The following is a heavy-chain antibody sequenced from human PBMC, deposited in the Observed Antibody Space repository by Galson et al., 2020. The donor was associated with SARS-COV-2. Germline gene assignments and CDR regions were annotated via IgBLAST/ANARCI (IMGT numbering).Heavy chain of an antibody. D-gene: IGHD6-13*01. Sequence: ASVTVSCKASGYVFNTKGISWVRQAPGQGLAWMGWISGYNGNTKYAQKFQGRVVLTTDGSTNTAYMEVRSLRSDDSAVYYCARDPRFGGSGYGGENGFESWGEGTRVTGS. J-gene: IGHJ3*02. CDR2: ISGYNGNT. V-gene: IGHV1-18*01. CDR1: GYVFNTKG. CDR3: ARDPRFGGSGYGGENGFES.